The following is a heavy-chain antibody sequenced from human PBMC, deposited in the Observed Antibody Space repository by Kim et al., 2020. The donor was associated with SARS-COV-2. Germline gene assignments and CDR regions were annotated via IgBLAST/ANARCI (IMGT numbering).Heavy chain of an antibody. D-gene: IGHD6-19*01. CDR1: GFTFGDYA. V-gene: IGHV3-9*01. Sequence: GGSLRLSCAASGFTFGDYAMHWVRQAPGKCLEWVSGISWNSGSIGYADSVKGRFTISRDNAKNSLYLQMNSLRAEDTALYYCAKDSSPGYSSGWNWFDPWGQGTLVTVSS. J-gene: IGHJ5*02. CDR2: ISWNSGSI. CDR3: AKDSSPGYSSGWNWFDP.